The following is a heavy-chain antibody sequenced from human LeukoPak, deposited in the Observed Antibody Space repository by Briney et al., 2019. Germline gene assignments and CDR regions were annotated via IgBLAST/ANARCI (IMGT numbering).Heavy chain of an antibody. V-gene: IGHV6-1*01. J-gene: IGHJ3*01. CDR3: ARGGQGDGYSADEAFDF. CDR1: GDSVSSNSPA. D-gene: IGHD5-24*01. Sequence: SQTLSLTCAISGDSVSSNSPACNWIRQSPSRGLEWLGRTYYRSKWYNDYAVSVKSRITINPDTSKNQFSLQLNSVTPEDTAVYYCARGGQGDGYSADEAFDFWGQGTMVTVSS. CDR2: TYYRSKWYN.